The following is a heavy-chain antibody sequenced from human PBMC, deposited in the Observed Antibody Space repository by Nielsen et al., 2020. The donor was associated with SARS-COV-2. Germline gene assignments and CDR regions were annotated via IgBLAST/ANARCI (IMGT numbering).Heavy chain of an antibody. CDR3: ARRPTVGAIGELLNDAFDI. CDR2: IDPSDSYT. J-gene: IGHJ3*02. CDR1: GYSFTSHW. V-gene: IGHV5-10-1*01. Sequence: GESLKTPRKGSGYSFTSHWISWVRQMPGKGLEWMGRIDPSDSYTNYSPSFQGHVTISADKSISTAYLQWSSLKASDTAMYYCARRPTVGAIGELLNDAFDIWGQVTMVTVSS. D-gene: IGHD3-10*01.